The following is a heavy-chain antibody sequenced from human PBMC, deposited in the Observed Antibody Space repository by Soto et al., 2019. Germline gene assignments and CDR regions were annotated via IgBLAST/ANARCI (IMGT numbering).Heavy chain of an antibody. J-gene: IGHJ6*02. Sequence: QLQESGPGLLRPSQTLSLTCNVSGGSISNGGYYWSWIRQHPGKGLEWIGNIYYSGSTIYNPSLESRLTMSVGTSRNHFSLRLSSVTAADTAVYYCARVDIFGYFYGMDVWGQGTTVTVSS. D-gene: IGHD2-21*01. CDR3: ARVDIFGYFYGMDV. CDR2: IYYSGST. V-gene: IGHV4-31*03. CDR1: GGSISNGGYY.